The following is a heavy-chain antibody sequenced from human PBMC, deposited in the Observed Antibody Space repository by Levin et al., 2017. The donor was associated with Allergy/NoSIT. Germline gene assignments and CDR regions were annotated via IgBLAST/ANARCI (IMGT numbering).Heavy chain of an antibody. CDR2: ISGSGGRT. CDR1: GFTFRNYA. Sequence: GESLKISCAASGFTFRNYAMTWVRQAPGKGLEWVSSISGSGGRTYYADSVKGRFTISRDNSKNTLYLEMNSLRAEDTAAYYCAKVLGYCSGGKCYLGGNWFDPWGQGTLVTVSS. D-gene: IGHD2-15*01. CDR3: AKVLGYCSGGKCYLGGNWFDP. V-gene: IGHV3-23*01. J-gene: IGHJ5*02.